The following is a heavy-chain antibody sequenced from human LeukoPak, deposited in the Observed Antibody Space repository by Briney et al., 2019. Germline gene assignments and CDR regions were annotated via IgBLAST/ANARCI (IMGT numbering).Heavy chain of an antibody. CDR2: INTNTGNP. CDR3: AREVLYDSSGYSMIDY. J-gene: IGHJ4*02. V-gene: IGHV7-4-1*02. Sequence: ASVKVYCKASGYTFTNYGMNWVRQAPGQGLEWMGWINTNTGNPTYAQGFTGRFVFSLDTSVSTAYLQISSLKAEDTAVYYCAREVLYDSSGYSMIDYWGQGTLVTVSS. CDR1: GYTFTNYG. D-gene: IGHD3-22*01.